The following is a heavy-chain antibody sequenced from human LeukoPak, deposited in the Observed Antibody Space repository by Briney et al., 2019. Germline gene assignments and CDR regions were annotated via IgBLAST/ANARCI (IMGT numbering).Heavy chain of an antibody. CDR2: IYYSGST. V-gene: IGHV4-59*01. J-gene: IGHJ4*02. Sequence: PSETLSLTCTVSGGSISSYYWSWIRQPPGKGLEWIGYIYYSGSTNYNPSLKSRVTISVDTSKNQFSLKLSSVTAADTAVYCCARAVSSSWYGGYFDYWGQGTLVTVSS. D-gene: IGHD6-13*01. CDR3: ARAVSSSWYGGYFDY. CDR1: GGSISSYY.